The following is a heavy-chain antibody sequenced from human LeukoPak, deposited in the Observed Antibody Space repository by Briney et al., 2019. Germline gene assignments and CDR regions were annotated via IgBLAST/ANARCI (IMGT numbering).Heavy chain of an antibody. Sequence: ASVKVSCKASGGTFSSYAISWVRQAPGQGLGWMGGIIPIFGTANYAQKFQGRVTITADKSTSTAYMELSSLRSEDTAVYYCARDLLSAAAVSLVEDDAFDIWGQGTMVTVSS. D-gene: IGHD6-13*01. CDR3: ARDLLSAAAVSLVEDDAFDI. V-gene: IGHV1-69*06. J-gene: IGHJ3*02. CDR2: IIPIFGTA. CDR1: GGTFSSYA.